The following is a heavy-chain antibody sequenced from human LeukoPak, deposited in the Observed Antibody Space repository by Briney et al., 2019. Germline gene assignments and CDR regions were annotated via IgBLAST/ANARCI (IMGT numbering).Heavy chain of an antibody. CDR2: IHNSEST. V-gene: IGHV4-39*01. CDR3: ARQVTFGYAFAYYFDY. D-gene: IGHD5-18*01. J-gene: IGHJ4*02. CDR1: GGSVSSGSYY. Sequence: SETLSLTCTVPGGSVSSGSYYWSWIRQPPGKGLEWIGNIHNSESTYYNPSLKSRVTMSVDTSKNQFSLKLSSVTAADTAVYYCARQVTFGYAFAYYFDYWGQGSLVTVSS.